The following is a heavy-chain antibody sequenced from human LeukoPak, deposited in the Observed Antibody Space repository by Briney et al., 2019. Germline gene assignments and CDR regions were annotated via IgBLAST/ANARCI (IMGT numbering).Heavy chain of an antibody. D-gene: IGHD2-21*02. J-gene: IGHJ5*02. CDR3: ARTYCGGDCYWYNWFDP. V-gene: IGHV1-69*05. CDR2: IIPIFGTA. CDR1: GGTFSSYA. Sequence: GASVKVSCKASGGTFSSYAISWVRQAPGQGLEWMGGIIPIFGTANYAQKFQGRVTITTAESTSTAYLELSSLRSEDTAVYYCARTYCGGDCYWYNWFDPWGQGTLVTVSS.